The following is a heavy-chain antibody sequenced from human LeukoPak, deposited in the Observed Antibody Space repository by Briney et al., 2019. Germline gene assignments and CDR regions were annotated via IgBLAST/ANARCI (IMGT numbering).Heavy chain of an antibody. Sequence: SETLSLTCTVSGGSISSSSYYWGWIRQPPGKGLEWIGSIYYSGSTYYNPSLKSRVTISVDTSKNQFSLKLSSVTAADTAVYYCARQTRLIAAAVDYWGQGTLVTVPS. CDR1: GGSISSSSYY. V-gene: IGHV4-39*01. CDR2: IYYSGST. J-gene: IGHJ4*02. CDR3: ARQTRLIAAAVDY. D-gene: IGHD6-13*01.